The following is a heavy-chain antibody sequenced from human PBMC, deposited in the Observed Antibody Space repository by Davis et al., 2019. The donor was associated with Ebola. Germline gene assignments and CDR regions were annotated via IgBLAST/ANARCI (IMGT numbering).Heavy chain of an antibody. Sequence: GESLKISCAASGFSFADYATHWVRQAPGKGLEWVAVISYDGSNKYYADSVKGRFTISRDNSKNTLYLQMNSLRAEDTAVYYCARGGGIAVAGTGGEFDYWGQGTLVTVSS. CDR3: ARGGGIAVAGTGGEFDY. CDR1: GFSFADYA. CDR2: ISYDGSNK. J-gene: IGHJ4*02. D-gene: IGHD6-19*01. V-gene: IGHV3-30-3*01.